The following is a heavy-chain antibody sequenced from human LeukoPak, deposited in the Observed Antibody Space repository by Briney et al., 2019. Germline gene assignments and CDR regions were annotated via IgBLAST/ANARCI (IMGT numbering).Heavy chain of an antibody. CDR1: GFTFSSYA. Sequence: GGSLGLSCAGSGFTFSSYAMSGVRQAPGKGLEWVSTISGSGGAGTYYADSLQGRFTVSRDNSRNTLYLPMNSLRAEDTAVYYCVKDRGGSPFYGMDVWGQGTTVTVSS. CDR3: VKDRGGSPFYGMDV. D-gene: IGHD1-26*01. J-gene: IGHJ6*02. CDR2: ISGSGGAGT. V-gene: IGHV3-23*01.